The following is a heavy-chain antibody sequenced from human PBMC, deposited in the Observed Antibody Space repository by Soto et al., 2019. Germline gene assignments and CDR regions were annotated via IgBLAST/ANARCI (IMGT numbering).Heavy chain of an antibody. V-gene: IGHV2-5*02. Sequence: SGPTLVNPTQTLTLTCTFSGFSLSTSGEGESWIRQPPGKAMEWLALIYWDDDKRYSTSLKRRLTITKDTSKNQVVLTLTNMGPVDTGTYYCAYRRDNGWYDFDYWGRGALLTVSS. J-gene: IGHJ4*02. D-gene: IGHD6-19*01. CDR1: GFSLSTSGEG. CDR2: IYWDDDK. CDR3: AYRRDNGWYDFDY.